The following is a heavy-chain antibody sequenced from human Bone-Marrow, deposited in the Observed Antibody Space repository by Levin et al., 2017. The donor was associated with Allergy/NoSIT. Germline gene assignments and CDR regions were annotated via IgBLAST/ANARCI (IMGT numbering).Heavy chain of an antibody. CDR3: ASKLVGATVY. CDR2: IYSGCST. J-gene: IGHJ4*02. V-gene: IGHV3-53*01. CDR1: GFTVSSNY. Sequence: GESLKISCAASGFTVSSNYMSWVRQAPGKGLEWVSVIYSGCSTYYADSVKGRFTISRDNSKNTLYLQMNSLRAEDTAVYYCASKLVGATVYWGQGTLVTVSS. D-gene: IGHD1-26*01.